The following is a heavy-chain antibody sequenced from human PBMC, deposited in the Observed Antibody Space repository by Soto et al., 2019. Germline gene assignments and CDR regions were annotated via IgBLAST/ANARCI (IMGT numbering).Heavy chain of an antibody. CDR1: GYTFTSYD. V-gene: IGHV1-8*01. J-gene: IGHJ5*02. CDR2: MNPNSGNT. D-gene: IGHD3-3*01. CDR3: ARGDYDFWSGHLANWFDP. Sequence: QVQLVQSGAEVKKPGASVKVSCKASGYTFTSYDINWVRQATGQGLEWMGWMNPNSGNTGYAQKFQGRVTMTRNTSISTVYMELSSLRSEDTAVYYCARGDYDFWSGHLANWFDPWGQGTLVTVSS.